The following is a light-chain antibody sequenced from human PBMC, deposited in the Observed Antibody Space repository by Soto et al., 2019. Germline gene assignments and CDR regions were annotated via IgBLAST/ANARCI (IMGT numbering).Light chain of an antibody. J-gene: IGLJ2*01. CDR1: SSDVGGYIH. V-gene: IGLV2-14*01. Sequence: QSALTQPASVSGSPGHSITISCTGTSSDVGGYIHVSWYQPHPGKAPKLMMYEVSNRPPGVSNRFSGSKSGNTASMTISGLQAEDEANYYCSSYTSSSTVIFGGGTKLTVL. CDR2: EVS. CDR3: SSYTSSSTVI.